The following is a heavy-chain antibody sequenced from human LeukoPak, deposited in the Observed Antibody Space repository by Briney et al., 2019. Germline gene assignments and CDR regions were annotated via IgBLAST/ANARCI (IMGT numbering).Heavy chain of an antibody. Sequence: LRLSCVASGFIISSCNMWCFIRDPPRTLLGLTVIRYYGRNKYYADSVKSRFTISRDNSKNTLYLQMNSLRPEDTAVYYCAKEIWPTVTTPGHTYFDYWGQGALVTVSS. CDR2: IRYYGRNK. J-gene: IGHJ4*02. CDR1: GFIISSCN. V-gene: IGHV3-30*02. D-gene: IGHD4-17*01. CDR3: AKEIWPTVTTPGHTYFDY.